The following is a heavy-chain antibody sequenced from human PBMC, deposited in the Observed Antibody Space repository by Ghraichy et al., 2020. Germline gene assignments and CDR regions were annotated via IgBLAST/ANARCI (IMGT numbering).Heavy chain of an antibody. J-gene: IGHJ3*02. D-gene: IGHD3-3*01. CDR3: AKDRGGYDFWSGTIPGDAFDI. Sequence: GESLNISCAASGFTFSSYGMHWVRQAPGKGLEWVAVISYDGSNKYYADSVKGRFTISRDNSKNTLYLQMNSLRAEDTAVYYCAKDRGGYDFWSGTIPGDAFDIWGQGTMVTVSS. CDR2: ISYDGSNK. V-gene: IGHV3-30*18. CDR1: GFTFSSYG.